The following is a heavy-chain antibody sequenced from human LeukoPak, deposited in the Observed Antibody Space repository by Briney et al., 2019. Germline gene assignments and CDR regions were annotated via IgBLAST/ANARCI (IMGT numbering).Heavy chain of an antibody. Sequence: KPSETLSLTCAVYGGSFSGYYWSWIRQPPGKGLEWIGEINHSGSTNYNPSLKSRVTISVDTSKNQFSLKLSSVTAADTAVCYCARCRPRYYYYMDVWGKGTTVTVSS. CDR3: ARCRPRYYYYMDV. D-gene: IGHD1-14*01. CDR1: GGSFSGYY. V-gene: IGHV4-34*01. CDR2: INHSGST. J-gene: IGHJ6*03.